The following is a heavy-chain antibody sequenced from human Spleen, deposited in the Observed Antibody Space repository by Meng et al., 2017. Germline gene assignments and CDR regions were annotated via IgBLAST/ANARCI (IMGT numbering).Heavy chain of an antibody. J-gene: IGHJ4*02. Sequence: SETLSLTCTVSGGSITSYYWNWIRQPAGKGLEWIGRIYTSGSTNYNPSLKSRVTISVDTSKNQFSLKLSSVTAADTAVYYCAREFLWNGFYFDSWGQGTLVTVSS. CDR3: AREFLWNGFYFDS. D-gene: IGHD1-1*01. V-gene: IGHV4-4*07. CDR1: GGSITSYY. CDR2: IYTSGST.